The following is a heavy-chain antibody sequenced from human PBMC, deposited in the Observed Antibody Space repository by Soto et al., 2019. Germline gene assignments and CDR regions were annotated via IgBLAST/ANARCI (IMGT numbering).Heavy chain of an antibody. Sequence: QVQLVQSGAEVKKPGSSVKVSCKASGVTFSSYTISWVRQAPGQVLEWMGRIIPILGIAKYAQKSQGRVTITADKSTITAYMELSSLRSDDTAVYYCARGYCSSTSCYPQRMDVWGQGTTVTVSS. D-gene: IGHD2-2*01. CDR3: ARGYCSSTSCYPQRMDV. J-gene: IGHJ6*02. V-gene: IGHV1-69*02. CDR1: GVTFSSYT. CDR2: IIPILGIA.